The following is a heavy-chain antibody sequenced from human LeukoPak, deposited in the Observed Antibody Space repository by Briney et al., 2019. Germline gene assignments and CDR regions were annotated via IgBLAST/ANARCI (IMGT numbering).Heavy chain of an antibody. CDR1: GGSFSGYY. CDR2: INHSGST. J-gene: IGHJ4*02. Sequence: IPSETLSLTCAVYGGSFSGYYWSWIRQPPGKGLEWIGEINHSGSTNYNPSLKSRVTISVDTSKNQFSLKLSSVTAADTAVYYCARSWYSSDFYFDYWGQGTLVTVSS. V-gene: IGHV4-34*01. D-gene: IGHD6-25*01. CDR3: ARSWYSSDFYFDY.